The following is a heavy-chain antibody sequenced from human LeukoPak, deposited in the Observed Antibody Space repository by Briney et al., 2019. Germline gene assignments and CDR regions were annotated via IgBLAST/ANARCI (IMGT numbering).Heavy chain of an antibody. Sequence: GGSLRLSCAASGFTFSNAWMSRVRQAPGKGLEWVGRIKSKTDGGTTDYAAPVKGRFTISRDDSKNTLYLQMNSLKTEDTAVYYCTTGASRPVWANYYYGMDVWGQGTTVTVSS. V-gene: IGHV3-15*01. CDR1: GFTFSNAW. CDR2: IKSKTDGGTT. CDR3: TTGASRPVWANYYYGMDV. J-gene: IGHJ6*02. D-gene: IGHD3-16*01.